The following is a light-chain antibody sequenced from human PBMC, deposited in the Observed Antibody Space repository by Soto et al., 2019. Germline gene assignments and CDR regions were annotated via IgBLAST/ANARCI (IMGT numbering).Light chain of an antibody. V-gene: IGLV2-8*01. CDR2: EVT. J-gene: IGLJ1*01. CDR1: SSDVGGYDY. Sequence: LSQPPSPSVSPGQSVTISFTGTSSDVGGYDYVSWYQQHPGKAPKLMIFEVTKRPSGVPNRFSGSKSGNTASLTVSGLQAEDEADYYCTSYAGSNTPYVFGTGTKVTVL. CDR3: TSYAGSNTPYV.